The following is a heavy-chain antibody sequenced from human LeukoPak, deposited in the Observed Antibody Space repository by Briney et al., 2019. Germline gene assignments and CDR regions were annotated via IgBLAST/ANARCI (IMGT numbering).Heavy chain of an antibody. Sequence: SETLSLTCTVSGGSISSHYWSWIRQPPGKGLEWIGYIYYSGSTNYNPSLKSRVTISVDTSKDQFSLKLSSVTAADTAVYYCARVAAIVVVPAANLGWFDPWGQGTLVTVSS. D-gene: IGHD2-2*01. CDR2: IYYSGST. J-gene: IGHJ5*02. CDR1: GGSISSHY. CDR3: ARVAAIVVVPAANLGWFDP. V-gene: IGHV4-59*11.